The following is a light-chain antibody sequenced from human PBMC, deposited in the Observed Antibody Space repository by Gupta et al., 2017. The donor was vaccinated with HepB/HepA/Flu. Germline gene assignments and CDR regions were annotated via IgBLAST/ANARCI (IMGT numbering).Light chain of an antibody. J-gene: IGKJ4*02. CDR3: QQYHDNSLT. CDR1: QSISSW. Sequence: DIQMTQSPSTLSASVGDRVTITCRATQSISSWLAWYQQKPGKAPKVLIYKASNLESGVPSRFSGSGSGTEFTLTISSLQADDVATYYCQQYHDNSLTFGRGTKVEI. CDR2: KAS. V-gene: IGKV1-5*03.